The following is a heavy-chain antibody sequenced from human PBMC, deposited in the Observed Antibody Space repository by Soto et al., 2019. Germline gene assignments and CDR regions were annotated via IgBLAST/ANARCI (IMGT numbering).Heavy chain of an antibody. Sequence: QVQLQQWGAGLLKPSETLSLTCAVYGGSFSGYYWSWIRQPPGKGLEWIGEINHSGSTNYNPSLKSRVTISADTSKNQFSLKLSSVTAADTAVYYCARGRIAAAGTEPFDYWGQGTLVTVSS. CDR1: GGSFSGYY. CDR3: ARGRIAAAGTEPFDY. D-gene: IGHD6-13*01. CDR2: INHSGST. V-gene: IGHV4-34*01. J-gene: IGHJ4*02.